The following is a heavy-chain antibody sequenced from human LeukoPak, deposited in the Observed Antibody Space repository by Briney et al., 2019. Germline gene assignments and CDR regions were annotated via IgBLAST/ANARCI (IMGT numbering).Heavy chain of an antibody. V-gene: IGHV4-4*09. CDR1: GGSISGYF. J-gene: IGHJ6*03. CDR3: ARGLRDEERYYKYYYMDV. D-gene: IGHD3-22*01. Sequence: KPSETLSLTCTVSGGSISGYFGSWIRQPSGKGLEWIGYIHTIETKYNPSLKSRASMSIDTSKNQFSLNLSSVTAADTAVYYCARGLRDEERYYKYYYMDVWGKGTTVIVSS. CDR2: IHTIET.